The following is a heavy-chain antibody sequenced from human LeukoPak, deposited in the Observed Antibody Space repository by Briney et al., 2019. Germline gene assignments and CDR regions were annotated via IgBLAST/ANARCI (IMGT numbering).Heavy chain of an antibody. J-gene: IGHJ4*02. V-gene: IGHV3-23*01. Sequence: QSGGSLRLSCAASGFTFSSYAMTWVRQAPGRGLEWVSSIRGSGGSTYYADSVKGRFTISRDNSKNTLYLQMSSLRAEDTAVYYCARESLRIIDYWGQGTLVTVSS. CDR1: GFTFSSYA. CDR2: IRGSGGST. D-gene: IGHD2/OR15-2a*01. CDR3: ARESLRIIDY.